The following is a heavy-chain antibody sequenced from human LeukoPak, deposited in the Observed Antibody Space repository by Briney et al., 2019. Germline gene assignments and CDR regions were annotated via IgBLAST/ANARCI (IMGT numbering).Heavy chain of an antibody. Sequence: SETLSLTRTVSGGSISSGDYYWSWIRQPPGKGLEWIGYIYYSGSTYYNPSLKSRVTISVDTSKNQFSLKLSSVTAADTAVYYCAREDYTNWFDPWGQGTLVTVSS. V-gene: IGHV4-30-4*01. CDR1: GGSISSGDYY. CDR2: IYYSGST. CDR3: AREDYTNWFDP. J-gene: IGHJ5*02. D-gene: IGHD3-3*01.